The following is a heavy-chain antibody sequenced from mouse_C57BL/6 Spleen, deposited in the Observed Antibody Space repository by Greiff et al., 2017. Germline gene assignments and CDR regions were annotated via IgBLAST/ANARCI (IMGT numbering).Heavy chain of an antibody. Sequence: QVQLQQPGAELVKPGASVKMSCKASGYTFTSYWITWVKQRPGQGLEWIGDIYPGSGSTNYNEKFKSKATLTVDTSSSTAYMQLSSLTSEDSAVYDCAREGATRTTGDWYFDVWGTGTTVTVSS. V-gene: IGHV1-55*01. CDR3: AREGATRTTGDWYFDV. CDR1: GYTFTSYW. CDR2: IYPGSGST. D-gene: IGHD1-1*01. J-gene: IGHJ1*03.